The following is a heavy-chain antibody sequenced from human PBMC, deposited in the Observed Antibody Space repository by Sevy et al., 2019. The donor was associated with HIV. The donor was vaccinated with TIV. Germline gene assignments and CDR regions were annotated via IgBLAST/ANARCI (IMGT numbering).Heavy chain of an antibody. CDR3: TGENKEPYYYYGMDV. J-gene: IGHJ6*02. CDR1: GFTFGDYA. V-gene: IGHV3-49*03. CDR2: IRSKAYGGTT. Sequence: GGSLRLSCTASGFTFGDYAMSWFRQAPGKGLEWVGFIRSKAYGGTTEYAASVKGRFTISRDDSKSIAYLQMNSLKTEDTAVYYCTGENKEPYYYYGMDVWGQGTTVTVSS. D-gene: IGHD1-26*01.